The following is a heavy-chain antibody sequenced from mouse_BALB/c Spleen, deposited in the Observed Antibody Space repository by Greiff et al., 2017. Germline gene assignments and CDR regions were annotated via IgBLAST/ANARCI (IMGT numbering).Heavy chain of an antibody. CDR1: GYTFTSYW. Sequence: VQLQQSGPELVKPGASVKLSCKASGYTFTSYWMHWVKQRPGQGLEWIGEINPSNGRTNYNEKFKSKATLTVDKSSSTAYMQLSSLTSEDSAVYYCARSPMIYYGNYGYWGQGTTLTVSS. D-gene: IGHD2-1*01. J-gene: IGHJ2*01. CDR3: ARSPMIYYGNYGY. V-gene: IGHV1S81*02. CDR2: INPSNGRT.